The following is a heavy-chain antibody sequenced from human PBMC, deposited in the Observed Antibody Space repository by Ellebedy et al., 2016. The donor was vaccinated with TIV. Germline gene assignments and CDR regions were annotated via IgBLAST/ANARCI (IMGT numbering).Heavy chain of an antibody. CDR2: ISDDGTEK. D-gene: IGHD1-26*01. CDR1: GFTLRTYG. Sequence: GESLKISCAASGFTLRTYGTHWVRQAPGKGPEWVAFISDDGTEKYYADSVKGRFTISRDISKNTFYLQMNSLRADDTAVYFCAEEGGPSRGASCMDVWGQGTTVSVSS. J-gene: IGHJ6*02. CDR3: AEEGGPSRGASCMDV. V-gene: IGHV3-30*18.